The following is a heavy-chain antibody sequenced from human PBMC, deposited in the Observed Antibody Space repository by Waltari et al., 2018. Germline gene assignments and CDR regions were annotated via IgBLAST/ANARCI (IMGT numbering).Heavy chain of an antibody. D-gene: IGHD5-18*01. CDR2: ISWDGGST. Sequence: EVQLVESGGVVVQPGGSLRLSCAASGFTFDDYAMHWFRQAPGKGLEWVSLISWDGGSTYYADSVKGRFTISRDNSKNSLYLQMNSLRAEDTALYYCAKGGYSYGYLDYWGQGTLVTVSS. V-gene: IGHV3-43D*03. J-gene: IGHJ4*02. CDR1: GFTFDDYA. CDR3: AKGGYSYGYLDY.